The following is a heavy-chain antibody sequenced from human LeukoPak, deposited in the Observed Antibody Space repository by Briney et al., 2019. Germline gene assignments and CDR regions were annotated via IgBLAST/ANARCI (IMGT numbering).Heavy chain of an antibody. D-gene: IGHD3-10*01. CDR1: GDSISSSSYY. Sequence: SETLSLTCTVSGDSISSSSYYWGWIRQPPGKGLEWIGSIYYSGNTYDNPSLKSRVTISADASKNQFSLKLSSVTAADTAVYYCARDSYPTRYYFDYWGQGTLVTVSS. V-gene: IGHV4-39*07. J-gene: IGHJ4*02. CDR3: ARDSYPTRYYFDY. CDR2: IYYSGNT.